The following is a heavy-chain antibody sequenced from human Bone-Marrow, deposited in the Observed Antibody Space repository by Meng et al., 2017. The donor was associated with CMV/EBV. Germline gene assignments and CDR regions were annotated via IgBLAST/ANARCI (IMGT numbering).Heavy chain of an antibody. CDR1: GFTVSSNY. J-gene: IGHJ6*02. Sequence: GGSLRLSCAASGFTVSSNYMSWVRQAPGKGLEWVSVIYSGGSTYYADSVKGRFTISRDNSKNTLYLQMNSLRAEDTAVYYCARDGGLTQYYYYGMGVWGQGHTVNVPS. CDR3: ARDGGLTQYYYYGMGV. D-gene: IGHD2-15*01. V-gene: IGHV3-53*01. CDR2: IYSGGST.